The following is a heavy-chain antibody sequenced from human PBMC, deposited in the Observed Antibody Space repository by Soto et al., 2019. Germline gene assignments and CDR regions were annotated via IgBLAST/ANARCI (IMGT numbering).Heavy chain of an antibody. CDR1: VFTFSSYA. Sequence: WSLRLSCTASVFTFSSYAMSWCRQAPGKGLEWVSAISGSGGSTYYADSVKGRFTISRDNSKNTLYLQMNSLRAEDTAVYYCAKGPAAILGWFDPWGQGTLVTVSS. J-gene: IGHJ5*02. CDR3: AKGPAAILGWFDP. D-gene: IGHD2-2*02. CDR2: ISGSGGST. V-gene: IGHV3-23*01.